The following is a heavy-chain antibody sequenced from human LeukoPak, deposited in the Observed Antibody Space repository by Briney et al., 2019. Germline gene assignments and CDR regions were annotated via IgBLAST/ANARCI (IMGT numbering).Heavy chain of an antibody. V-gene: IGHV3-43*02. D-gene: IGHD2-15*01. CDR2: ISGDGGST. J-gene: IGHJ4*02. CDR3: AKDLAGGRGWYHFDY. CDR1: GFTFSSYG. Sequence: GGSLRLSCAASGFTFSSYGMHWVRQATGKGLERVSLISGDGGSTYYADSVKGRFTISRDNSKNSLYLQMNSLRTEDTALYYCAKDLAGGRGWYHFDYWGQGTLVTVSS.